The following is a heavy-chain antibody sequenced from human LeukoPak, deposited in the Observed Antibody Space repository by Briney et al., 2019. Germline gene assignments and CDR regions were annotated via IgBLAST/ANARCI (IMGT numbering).Heavy chain of an antibody. Sequence: GGSLRLSCAASGFTFSIYSMNWVRQAPGKGVEWVSSISSSSSYIYYADSVKGRFTISRDNAKNSLYLQMNSLRAEDTAVYYCARDVSYGGSSKHPPAIYYFDYRGQGTLVTVSS. D-gene: IGHD2-8*01. CDR1: GFTFSIYS. CDR3: ARDVSYGGSSKHPPAIYYFDY. J-gene: IGHJ4*02. V-gene: IGHV3-21*01. CDR2: ISSSSSYI.